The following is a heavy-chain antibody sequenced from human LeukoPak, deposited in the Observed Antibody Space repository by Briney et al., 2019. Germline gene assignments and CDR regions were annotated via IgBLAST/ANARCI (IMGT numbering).Heavy chain of an antibody. Sequence: ASVKVSYKASGYTFTGYYMHWVRQAPGQGLEWMGWINPNSGGTNYAQKFQGRVTMTRDTSISTAYMELSRLRSDDTAVYYCARGAVAANYFDYWGQGTLVTVSS. J-gene: IGHJ4*02. CDR2: INPNSGGT. CDR3: ARGAVAANYFDY. D-gene: IGHD6-19*01. CDR1: GYTFTGYY. V-gene: IGHV1-2*02.